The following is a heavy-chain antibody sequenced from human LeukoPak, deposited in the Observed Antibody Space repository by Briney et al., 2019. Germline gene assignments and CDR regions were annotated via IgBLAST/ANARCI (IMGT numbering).Heavy chain of an antibody. CDR2: INHSGST. D-gene: IGHD6-19*01. CDR1: GGSFSGYY. V-gene: IGHV4-34*01. Sequence: SETLSLTCAVYGGSFSGYYWSWIRQPPGKGLERIGEINHSGSTNYNPSLKSRVTISVDTSKNQFSLKLSSVTAADTAVYYCARGRAVAGLYYFDYWGQGTLVTVSS. J-gene: IGHJ4*02. CDR3: ARGRAVAGLYYFDY.